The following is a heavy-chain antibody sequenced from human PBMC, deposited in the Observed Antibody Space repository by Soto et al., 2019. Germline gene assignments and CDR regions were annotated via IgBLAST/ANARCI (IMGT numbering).Heavy chain of an antibody. CDR3: ARGPDTSIDSDPDY. D-gene: IGHD5-18*01. Sequence: GGSLRLSCAASGFTFSSYWMHWVRQAPGKGLVWVSRINSDGSSTSYADSVKGRFTISRDNAKNTLYLQMNSLRAEDTAVYYCARGPDTSIDSDPDYWGLDTLVPVAS. CDR1: GFTFSSYW. V-gene: IGHV3-74*01. J-gene: IGHJ4*02. CDR2: INSDGSST.